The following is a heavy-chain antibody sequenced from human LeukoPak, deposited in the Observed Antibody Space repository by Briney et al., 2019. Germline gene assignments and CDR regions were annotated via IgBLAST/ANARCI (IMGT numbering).Heavy chain of an antibody. CDR1: GFTFSNYA. CDR3: ARDRSVGYDY. V-gene: IGHV3-21*01. J-gene: IGHJ4*02. CDR2: ISSSSSYI. Sequence: PGGSLRLSCAASGFTFSNYAIHWVRQAPGKGLEWVSSISSSSSYIYYADSVKGRFTISRDNAKNSLYLQMNSLRAEDTAVYYCARDRSVGYDYWGQGTLVTVSS. D-gene: IGHD1-26*01.